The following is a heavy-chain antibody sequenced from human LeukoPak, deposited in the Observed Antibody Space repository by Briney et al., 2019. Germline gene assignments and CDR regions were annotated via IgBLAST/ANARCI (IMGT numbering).Heavy chain of an antibody. CDR3: ARGPGVSDSSSWYPTC. V-gene: IGHV3-13*01. CDR1: GFTFTSYD. J-gene: IGHJ4*02. CDR2: IGTAGDT. D-gene: IGHD6-13*01. Sequence: GGSLRLSCAASGFTFTSYDMHWVRQVIGKGLEWVSAIGTAGDTHYPGSVKGRFTISRENAKNSLYLQMNSLRAEDTAVYYCARGPGVSDSSSWYPTCWGQGTLVTVSP.